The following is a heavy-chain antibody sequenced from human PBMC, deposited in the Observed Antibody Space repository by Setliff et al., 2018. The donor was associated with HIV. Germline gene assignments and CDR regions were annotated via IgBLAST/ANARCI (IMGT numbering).Heavy chain of an antibody. CDR3: ARDKGYNSFDY. CDR1: GGSVCSGSYY. Sequence: SETLSLTCTVSGGSVCSGSYYWSWIRQPPGKGLEWIGYIYYSGSTKHNPSLKSRVTISLDTSKNQFSLKLTSVTAADTAVYYCARDKGYNSFDYWGQGTLVTVSS. CDR2: IYYSGST. J-gene: IGHJ4*02. V-gene: IGHV4-61*01. D-gene: IGHD5-18*01.